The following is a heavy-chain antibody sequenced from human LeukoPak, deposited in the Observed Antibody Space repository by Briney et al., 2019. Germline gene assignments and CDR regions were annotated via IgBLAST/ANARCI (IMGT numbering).Heavy chain of an antibody. CDR3: ARDYRTGFDY. D-gene: IGHD7-27*01. CDR1: GYTFTSYG. CDR2: ISTYNGNT. Sequence: ASVKVSCKASGYTFTSYGISCVRQGPGQGLEWLGWISTYNGNTHYAQKLQGRVTMTTDTSTTTAYMELRSLRSDDTAVYYCARDYRTGFDYWGQGTLVTVSS. V-gene: IGHV1-18*01. J-gene: IGHJ4*02.